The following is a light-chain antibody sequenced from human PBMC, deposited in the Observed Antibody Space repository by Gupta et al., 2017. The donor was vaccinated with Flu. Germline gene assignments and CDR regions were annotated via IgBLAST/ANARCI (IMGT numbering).Light chain of an antibody. CDR2: EVS. Sequence: QSALTQPASGSGSPGKSITISCPGTSSDVGGYNYVSWYQQHPGKAPKLMIYEVSNRPSGVSNRFSGSKSGNTASLTISGLQAEDEADYYCSSYTSSSTRVFGGGTKLTVL. J-gene: IGLJ3*02. CDR1: SSDVGGYNY. CDR3: SSYTSSSTRV. V-gene: IGLV2-14*01.